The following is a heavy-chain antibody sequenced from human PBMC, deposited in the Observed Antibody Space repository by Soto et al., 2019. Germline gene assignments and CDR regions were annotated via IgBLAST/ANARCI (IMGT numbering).Heavy chain of an antibody. CDR2: IIPIFGTA. CDR1: GGTFSSYA. Sequence: QVQLVQSGAEVKNPGSSVKVSCKASGGTFSSYAISWVRQAPGQGLEWMGGIIPIFGTANYAQKFQGRVTITADKSTSTAYMELSSLRSEDTAVYYCATRFTVTTRYYYYGMDVWGQGTTVTVSS. V-gene: IGHV1-69*06. D-gene: IGHD4-17*01. CDR3: ATRFTVTTRYYYYGMDV. J-gene: IGHJ6*02.